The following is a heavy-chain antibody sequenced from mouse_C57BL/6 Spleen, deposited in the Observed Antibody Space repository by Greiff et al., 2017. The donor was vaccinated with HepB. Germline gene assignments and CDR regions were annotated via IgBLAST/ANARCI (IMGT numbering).Heavy chain of an antibody. D-gene: IGHD2-5*01. CDR2: INPSSGYT. CDR1: GYTFTSYT. CDR3: ARSGGRDSNPAWCAY. Sequence: QVHVKQSGAELARPGASVKMSCKASGYTFTSYTMHWVKQRPGQGLEWIGYINPSSGYTKYNQKFKDKATLTADKASSTAYMQLSSLTSEDSAVYYCARSGGRDSNPAWCAYWGQGTLVTVSA. J-gene: IGHJ3*01. V-gene: IGHV1-4*01.